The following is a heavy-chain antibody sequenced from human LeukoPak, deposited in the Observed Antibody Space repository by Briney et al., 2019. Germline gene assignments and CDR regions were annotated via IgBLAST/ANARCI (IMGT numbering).Heavy chain of an antibody. Sequence: ASVKVSCKASGYTFTAYYIHWVRQAPGQGLEWMGWIDANSGDTKYAQKFQGRITISRDTSIGTAYLELSSLISDDTAVYYCASDAFCAGGRCYLQRVSSWGPGTLVTVSS. V-gene: IGHV1-2*02. CDR1: GYTFTAYY. CDR3: ASDAFCAGGRCYLQRVSS. CDR2: IDANSGDT. J-gene: IGHJ5*02. D-gene: IGHD2-15*01.